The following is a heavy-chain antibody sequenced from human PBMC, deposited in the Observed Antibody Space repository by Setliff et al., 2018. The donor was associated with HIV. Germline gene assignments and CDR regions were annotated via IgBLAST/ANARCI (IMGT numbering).Heavy chain of an antibody. CDR2: INPSGGTT. V-gene: IGHV1-46*01. CDR3: AGVPGGGGNWFDP. Sequence: ASVKVSCKASGYTFTSYYMHWVRQAPGQGLEWMGIINPSGGTTHYALQFQDRVTMTSDTSTSTVYMELTSLTSEDTAMYFCAGVPGGGGNWFDPWGQGTLVTVSS. CDR1: GYTFTSYY. J-gene: IGHJ5*02. D-gene: IGHD3-16*01.